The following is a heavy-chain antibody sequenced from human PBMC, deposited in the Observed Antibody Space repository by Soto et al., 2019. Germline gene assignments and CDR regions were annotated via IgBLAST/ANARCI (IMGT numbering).Heavy chain of an antibody. CDR1: GFTFSDYS. V-gene: IGHV3-21*01. Sequence: PGGSLRLSCAASGFTFSDYSMTWVRQAPGKGLEWVSSIIMSSGYKYYADSVKGRFTISRDNAKNSLFLQMNSLRAEDTAAYYCARFVGFGELYWGLGTLVTVSS. J-gene: IGHJ4*02. CDR3: ARFVGFGELY. CDR2: IIMSSGYK. D-gene: IGHD3-10*01.